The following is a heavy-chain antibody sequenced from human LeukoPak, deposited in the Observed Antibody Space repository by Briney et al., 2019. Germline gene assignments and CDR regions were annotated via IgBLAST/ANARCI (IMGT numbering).Heavy chain of an antibody. V-gene: IGHV3-11*01. CDR3: ARTNTAMELD. CDR1: GFTFSDYY. J-gene: IGHJ4*02. Sequence: PGGSLRLSCAASGFTFSDYYMSWLRQAPGKGVEWVSYISSSGSTIYYADSVKGRFTISRENAKNSLYLQMNSLRAEDTAVYYCARTNTAMELDWGQGTLVTVSS. D-gene: IGHD5-18*01. CDR2: ISSSGSTI.